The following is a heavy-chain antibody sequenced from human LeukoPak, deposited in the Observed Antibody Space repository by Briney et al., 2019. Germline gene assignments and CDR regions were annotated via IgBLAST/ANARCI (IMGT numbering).Heavy chain of an antibody. Sequence: ASVKVSCKASGYTFTSYGISWVRQAPGQGLEWMGWISAYNGNTNYAQKLQGRVTMTTDTSTSTAYMELRSLRSDDSAVYYCARSPLGGKDSNWFDPWGQGTLVTVSS. V-gene: IGHV1-18*01. CDR2: ISAYNGNT. CDR3: ARSPLGGKDSNWFDP. D-gene: IGHD4-23*01. J-gene: IGHJ5*02. CDR1: GYTFTSYG.